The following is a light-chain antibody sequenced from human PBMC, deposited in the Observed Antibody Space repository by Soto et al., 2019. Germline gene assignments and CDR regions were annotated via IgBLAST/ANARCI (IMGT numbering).Light chain of an antibody. CDR2: EVN. CDR1: SSDVGGYNY. Sequence: QSALTQPPSASGSPGQSVTISCTGTSSDVGGYNYVSWYQQNPGKVPKLMIYEVNKRPSGVPDRFSGSKSGNTASLTVSGLQAEDEAEYYCTSYAGGNNVFGTGTKATVL. V-gene: IGLV2-8*01. CDR3: TSYAGGNNV. J-gene: IGLJ1*01.